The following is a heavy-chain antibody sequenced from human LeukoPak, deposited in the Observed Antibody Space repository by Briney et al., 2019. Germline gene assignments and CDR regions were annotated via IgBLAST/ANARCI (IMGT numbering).Heavy chain of an antibody. J-gene: IGHJ4*02. CDR1: GFTFSSYA. D-gene: IGHD2-2*01. Sequence: GGSLRLSCAASGFTFSSYAMSWVRQAPGKGLEWVSSISSSSSYIYYADSVKGRFTISRDNAKNSLYLQMNSLRAEDTAVYYCARALQDIVVVPAATDFDYWGQGTLVTVSS. V-gene: IGHV3-21*01. CDR3: ARALQDIVVVPAATDFDY. CDR2: ISSSSSYI.